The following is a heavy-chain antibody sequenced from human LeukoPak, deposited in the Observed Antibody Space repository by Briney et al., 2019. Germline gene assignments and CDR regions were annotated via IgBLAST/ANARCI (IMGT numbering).Heavy chain of an antibody. Sequence: SETLSLTRTVSGGSIGSYYWSWIRQPPGKGLEWIGYIYYSGSTNYNPSLKSRVTISVDTSKNQFSLKLSSVTAADTAVYYCARDSGSSSGFDYWGQGTLVTVSS. CDR1: GGSIGSYY. J-gene: IGHJ4*02. CDR2: IYYSGST. D-gene: IGHD6-6*01. CDR3: ARDSGSSSGFDY. V-gene: IGHV4-59*01.